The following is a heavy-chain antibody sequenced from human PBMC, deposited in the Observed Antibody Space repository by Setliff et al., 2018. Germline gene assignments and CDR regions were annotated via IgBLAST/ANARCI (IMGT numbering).Heavy chain of an antibody. V-gene: IGHV3-23*01. Sequence: GSLRLSCASSGFTFSSYWMSWVRQAPGKGLEWVSAISGSGGNTYYADSVKGRFTISRDNSNNTLYLQMNSLRADDTATYYCAKDDQIRGHNLDYWGQGTLVTVSS. CDR2: ISGSGGNT. CDR1: GFTFSSYW. J-gene: IGHJ4*02. D-gene: IGHD3-10*01. CDR3: AKDDQIRGHNLDY.